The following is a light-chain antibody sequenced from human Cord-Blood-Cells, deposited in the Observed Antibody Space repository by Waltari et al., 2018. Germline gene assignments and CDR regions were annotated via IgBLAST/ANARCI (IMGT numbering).Light chain of an antibody. V-gene: IGKV3-15*01. Sequence: EIVMTQSPATLSVSPGERATLSCRASQSVSSNLAWYQQKPGQAPRLLIYGASTRATGIPARFSGSGSGTEFTLTISSLQSEDFAVYYCQQYNNWPPLITFDQG. CDR2: GAS. CDR3: QQYNNWPPLIT. CDR1: QSVSSN. J-gene: IGKJ5*01.